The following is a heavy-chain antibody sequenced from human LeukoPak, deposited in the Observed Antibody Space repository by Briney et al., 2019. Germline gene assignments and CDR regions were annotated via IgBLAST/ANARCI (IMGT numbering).Heavy chain of an antibody. V-gene: IGHV6-1*01. J-gene: IGHJ4*02. CDR2: TYYRSKWYD. CDR1: GDSVSSINGA. CDR3: ARDLGNTGWYTFDY. Sequence: SQTLSLTCAIPGDSVSSINGAWNWIRQSPSRGLEWLGRTYYRSKWYDEYAVSMRGRITINPDTSMNQFSLHLLSVTPEDTAVYYCARDLGNTGWYTFDYWGQGTLVTVSS. D-gene: IGHD6-19*01.